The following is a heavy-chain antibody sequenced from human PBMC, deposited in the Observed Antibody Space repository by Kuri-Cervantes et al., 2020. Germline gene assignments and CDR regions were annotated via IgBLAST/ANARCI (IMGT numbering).Heavy chain of an antibody. CDR3: ATGASLEYGDYVYYFDY. CDR2: FDPEDGET. J-gene: IGHJ4*02. CDR1: GYTLTELS. D-gene: IGHD4-17*01. Sequence: ASVTVSCKVSGYTLTELSMHWVRQAPGKGLEWMGGFDPEDGETIYAQKFQGRVTMTEDTSTDTAYMELSSLRSEDTAVYYCATGASLEYGDYVYYFDYWGQGTLVTVSS. V-gene: IGHV1-24*01.